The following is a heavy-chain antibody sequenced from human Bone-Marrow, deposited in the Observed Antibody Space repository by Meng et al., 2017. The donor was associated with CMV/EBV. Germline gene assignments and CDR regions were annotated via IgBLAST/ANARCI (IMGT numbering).Heavy chain of an antibody. CDR3: ARYEGSSTSSTPYYFDY. CDR1: GFTFSSYS. V-gene: IGHV3-48*04. J-gene: IGHJ4*02. Sequence: GGSLRLSCAASGFTFSSYSMNWVRQAPGKGLEWVSYISSSSSTIYYADSVKGRFTISRDNAKNSLYLQMNSLRAEDTAVYYCARYEGSSTSSTPYYFDYWGQGTLVTVSS. CDR2: ISSSSSTI. D-gene: IGHD2-2*01.